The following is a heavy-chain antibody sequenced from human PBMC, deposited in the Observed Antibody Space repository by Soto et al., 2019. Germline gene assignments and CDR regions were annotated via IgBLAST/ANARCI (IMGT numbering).Heavy chain of an antibody. D-gene: IGHD3-10*01. CDR3: AKDIAGDYYNDFDG. J-gene: IGHJ4*02. CDR1: GFTFDDYA. CDR2: ISFNIGSI. V-gene: IGHV3-9*01. Sequence: QTWGSLRLSCAASGFTFDDYAMHWVRQAPGKGLEWVSGISFNIGSIGYAASVKGRFTISRDNAKNSLYLQMNSLRAEDTALYYCAKDIAGDYYNDFDGWGQGTMVNVSS.